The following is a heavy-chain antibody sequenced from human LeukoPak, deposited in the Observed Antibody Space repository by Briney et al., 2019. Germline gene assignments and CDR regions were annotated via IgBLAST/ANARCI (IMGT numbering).Heavy chain of an antibody. V-gene: IGHV3-21*04. D-gene: IGHD3-10*01. CDR3: AIYYFGSGSYYNRIDSVDY. Sequence: GGSLRLSCAASGFTFSSYSMNWVRQAPGKGLEWVSSISNNSSYIYYADSVKGRFTISRDNAKSSLYLQMNSLRAEDTAVYYCAIYYFGSGSYYNRIDSVDYWGQGTLVTVSS. J-gene: IGHJ4*02. CDR2: ISNNSSYI. CDR1: GFTFSSYS.